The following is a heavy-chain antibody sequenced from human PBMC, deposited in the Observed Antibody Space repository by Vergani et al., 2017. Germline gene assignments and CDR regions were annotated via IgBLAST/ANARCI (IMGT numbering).Heavy chain of an antibody. D-gene: IGHD2-8*01. J-gene: IGHJ3*02. Sequence: EVQLLESGGGLVQPGGSLRLSCAASGFTFSSYAMSWVRQAPGKGLEWVSAISGSGGSTYYADSVKGRFTISRDNSKNTLYLQMNSLRAEDTAVYYCAKDLRWCKVRYPQGAFDIWGQGTMVTVSS. CDR3: AKDLRWCKVRYPQGAFDI. CDR2: ISGSGGST. V-gene: IGHV3-23*01. CDR1: GFTFSSYA.